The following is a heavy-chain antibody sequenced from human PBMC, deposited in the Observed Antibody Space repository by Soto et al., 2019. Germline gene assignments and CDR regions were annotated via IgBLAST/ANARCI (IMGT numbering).Heavy chain of an antibody. CDR2: ISNDGNDE. Sequence: QVQVVESGGGVVQPGRSLRLSCEASGFTFSNYGMHWVRQAPGKGLEWVAVISNDGNDEYYIDSVKGRFTISRDNSKNTLYLQMHTLNTEDTAIYYCAKDIMNGRNHLGADYWRRGTLVTVSS. D-gene: IGHD3-16*01. CDR3: AKDIMNGRNHLGADY. V-gene: IGHV3-30*18. J-gene: IGHJ4*02. CDR1: GFTFSNYG.